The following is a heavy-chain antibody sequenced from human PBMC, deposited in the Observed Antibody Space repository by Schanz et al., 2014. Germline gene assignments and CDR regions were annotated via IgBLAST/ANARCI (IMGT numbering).Heavy chain of an antibody. Sequence: EVQLVESGGGLIQPGGSLRLSCAVSGFTVNTNYMSWVRQAPGKGLEWVSAISGSDETTYYADSVKGRFTISRDNSKNALYLQMNSLRAEDTAVYYCARACCRQENHYYYTGMDVWGPGTLVTVSS. CDR1: GFTVNTNY. CDR3: ARACCRQENHYYYTGMDV. J-gene: IGHJ6*02. D-gene: IGHD2-15*01. CDR2: SGSDETT. V-gene: IGHV3-53*01.